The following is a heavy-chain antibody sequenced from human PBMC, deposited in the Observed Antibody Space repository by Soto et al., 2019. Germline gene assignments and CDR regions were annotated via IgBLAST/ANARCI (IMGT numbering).Heavy chain of an antibody. CDR2: IYYTGST. Sequence: QVQLQESGPGLVKPSETLSLTCTVSGGSVSSGNYYWSWIRQPPGKGLEWIGFIYYTGSTSYNPSLKSRVTISMDTSKNKFSLKLTSVTAADTAVYYCASALYCSGGSCSFDPWGQGTLVTVSS. V-gene: IGHV4-61*01. CDR1: GGSVSSGNYY. J-gene: IGHJ5*02. CDR3: ASALYCSGGSCSFDP. D-gene: IGHD2-15*01.